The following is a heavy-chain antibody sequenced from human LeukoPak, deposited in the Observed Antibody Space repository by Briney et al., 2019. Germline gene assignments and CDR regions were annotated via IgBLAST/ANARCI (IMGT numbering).Heavy chain of an antibody. CDR2: IKRETDGGTT. Sequence: GGSLRLSCAVSGLSLRNVWMNWLRQAPGKGLEWVGLIKRETDGGTTDFAAPVKGGFTISRDDSKNTLYLQMNRLTSEDTAVYYCATVPYYDSSGFVEYWGQGTLVTVSS. CDR1: GLSLRNVW. D-gene: IGHD3-22*01. V-gene: IGHV3-15*07. CDR3: ATVPYYDSSGFVEY. J-gene: IGHJ4*02.